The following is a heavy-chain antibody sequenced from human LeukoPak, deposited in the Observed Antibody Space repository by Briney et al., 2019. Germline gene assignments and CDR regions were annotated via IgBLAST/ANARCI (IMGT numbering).Heavy chain of an antibody. CDR2: INHSGST. V-gene: IGHV4-34*01. Sequence: SETLSLTCAVYGGSLSGYYWSWIRQPPGKGLEWIGEINHSGSTNYNPSLKSRVTISVDTSKDQFSLKLSSVTAADTAVYYCARDGGYPDLSYWGQGTLVTVSS. CDR3: ARDGGYPDLSY. D-gene: IGHD2-15*01. J-gene: IGHJ4*02. CDR1: GGSLSGYY.